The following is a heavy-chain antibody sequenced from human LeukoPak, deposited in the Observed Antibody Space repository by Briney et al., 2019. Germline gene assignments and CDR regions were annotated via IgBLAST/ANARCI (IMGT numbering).Heavy chain of an antibody. J-gene: IGHJ3*02. CDR3: ARERPGEDTFDI. Sequence: AGGSLRLSCAASGFTFSSYEMNWVRQAPGKGLGWVSFISSSGNTIYYADSVEGRFIISRDNAKNSLYLQMNSLRTEDTAVYYCARERPGEDTFDIWGQGTMVTVSS. CDR1: GFTFSSYE. D-gene: IGHD7-27*01. CDR2: ISSSGNTI. V-gene: IGHV3-48*03.